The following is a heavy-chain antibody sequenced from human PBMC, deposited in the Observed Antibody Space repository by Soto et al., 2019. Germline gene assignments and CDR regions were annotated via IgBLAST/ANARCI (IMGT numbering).Heavy chain of an antibody. CDR3: AKDGSSDYPGFGDY. D-gene: IGHD3-22*01. Sequence: GGSLRLSCAASGFTFSSYAMSWVRQAPGKGLEWVSAISGSGGSTYYADSVRGRFTISRDNSKNTLYLQMNSLRAEDTAVYYCAKDGSSDYPGFGDYWGQGTLVTVSS. CDR2: ISGSGGST. V-gene: IGHV3-23*01. J-gene: IGHJ4*02. CDR1: GFTFSSYA.